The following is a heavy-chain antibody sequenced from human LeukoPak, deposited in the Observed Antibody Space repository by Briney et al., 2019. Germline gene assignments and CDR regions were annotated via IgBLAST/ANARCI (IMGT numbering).Heavy chain of an antibody. CDR1: GYTFTSYG. CDR3: AREGIPQWYYYMDV. D-gene: IGHD2-21*01. V-gene: IGHV1-18*01. Sequence: ASVKVSCKASGYTFTSYGISWVRQAPGQGLEWMGWISTYNGNTNYAQKLQGRVTMTTDTSTATAYMELRSLRSDDTAVYYCAREGIPQWYYYMDVWGKGTTVTIS. CDR2: ISTYNGNT. J-gene: IGHJ6*03.